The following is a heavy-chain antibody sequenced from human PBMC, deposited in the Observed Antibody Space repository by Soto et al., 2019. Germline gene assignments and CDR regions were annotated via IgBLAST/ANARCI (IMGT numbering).Heavy chain of an antibody. CDR2: IIPIFGRA. CDR1: GGPFSSYG. D-gene: IGHD3-10*01. V-gene: IGHV1-69*13. J-gene: IGHJ4*02. Sequence: SVKVSCKASGGPFSSYGCSWVRQAPGQGLEWMGGIIPIFGRANYAQEFQGRVTITADESTSTGYMELSSLRPEDTAVYYCARESAYYGSGSYSPYFDYWGQGTLVTVSS. CDR3: ARESAYYGSGSYSPYFDY.